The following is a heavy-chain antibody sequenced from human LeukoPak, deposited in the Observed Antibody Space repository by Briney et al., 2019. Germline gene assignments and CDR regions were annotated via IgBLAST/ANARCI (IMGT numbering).Heavy chain of an antibody. CDR1: GGSISSYY. CDR3: ARETSYSSSFDY. J-gene: IGHJ4*02. V-gene: IGHV4-59*01. Sequence: SQTLSLTCAVSGGSISSYYWSWIRQPPGKGLEWIGYIYYSGSTNYNPSLKSRVTISVDTSKNQFSLKLSSVTAADTAVYYCARETSYSSSFDYWGQGTLVTVSS. CDR2: IYYSGST. D-gene: IGHD6-6*01.